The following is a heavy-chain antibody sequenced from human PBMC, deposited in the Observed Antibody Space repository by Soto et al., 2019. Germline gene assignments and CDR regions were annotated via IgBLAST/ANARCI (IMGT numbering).Heavy chain of an antibody. D-gene: IGHD6-13*01. J-gene: IGHJ4*02. V-gene: IGHV3-23*01. CDR1: GLTFSSYA. Sequence: GGSLRLSCAASGLTFSSYAMSWVRQAPGKGLEWVSAISGSGGSTYYADSVKGRFTISRDNSKNTLYLQMNSLRAEDTAVYYCAKDQGAAGTLNYWGQGTLVTVSS. CDR2: ISGSGGST. CDR3: AKDQGAAGTLNY.